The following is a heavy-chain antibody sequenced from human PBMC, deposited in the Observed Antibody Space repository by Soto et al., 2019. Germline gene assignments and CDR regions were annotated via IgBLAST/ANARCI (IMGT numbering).Heavy chain of an antibody. Sequence: QVQLQESGPGLVKPSQTLSLTCTVSGGSMSNGNYYWSWVRQNPGKGLEWIGHIFHSGRTYYNPFLKSRVGILVDTSKNQFSLNLNSVTAADTAVYYCARWVEVSLDYFDSWGQGTPVTVSS. CDR1: GGSMSNGNYY. D-gene: IGHD1-20*01. J-gene: IGHJ4*02. CDR3: ARWVEVSLDYFDS. CDR2: IFHSGRT. V-gene: IGHV4-31*03.